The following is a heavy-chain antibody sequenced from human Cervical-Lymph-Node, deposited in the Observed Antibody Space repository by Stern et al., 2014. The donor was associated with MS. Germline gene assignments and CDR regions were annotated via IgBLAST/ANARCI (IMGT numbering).Heavy chain of an antibody. CDR2: IIPIFGTA. CDR3: ARARPATDY. J-gene: IGHJ4*02. V-gene: IGHV1-69*06. CDR1: GGTFSSYV. Sequence: VQLVESGAEVKKPGSSVKVSCKASGGTFSSYVISWVRQAPGQGLEWMGGIIPIFGTANYAQKVQGRVTITADKSTRRAYMELSSLISEDTAVYYCARARPATDYWGQGTLVTVSS.